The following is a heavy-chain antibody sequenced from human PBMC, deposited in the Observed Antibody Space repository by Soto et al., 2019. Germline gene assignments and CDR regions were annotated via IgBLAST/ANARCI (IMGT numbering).Heavy chain of an antibody. CDR1: GFTFSSYW. V-gene: IGHV3-7*03. J-gene: IGHJ6*02. CDR2: IKQDGIEK. Sequence: GGPLRLACAASGFTFSSYWMSWVRQAPGKGLEWVANIKQDGIEKYYVDSVKGRFTISRDNAKNSLYLQMNSLRAEDTAVYYCARVGRDYGMDVWGQGTTVTVSS. D-gene: IGHD1-26*01. CDR3: ARVGRDYGMDV.